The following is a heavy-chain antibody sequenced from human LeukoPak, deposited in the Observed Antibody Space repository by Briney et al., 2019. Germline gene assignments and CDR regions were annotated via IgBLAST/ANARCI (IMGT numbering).Heavy chain of an antibody. J-gene: IGHJ5*02. CDR2: INHSGST. Sequence: SETLSLTCAVYGGSFSGYYWSWIRQPPGKGLEWIGEINHSGSTNYNPSLKSRVTISVDTSKNQFSLKLSSVTAADTAMYYCARGVYSSGWYSTSYPWRPWFDPWGQGTLVTVFS. V-gene: IGHV4-34*01. D-gene: IGHD6-19*01. CDR3: ARGVYSSGWYSTSYPWRPWFDP. CDR1: GGSFSGYY.